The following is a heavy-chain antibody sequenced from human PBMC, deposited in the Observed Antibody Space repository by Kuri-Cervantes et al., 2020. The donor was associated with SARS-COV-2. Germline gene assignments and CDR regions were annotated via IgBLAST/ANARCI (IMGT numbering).Heavy chain of an antibody. J-gene: IGHJ4*02. CDR2: IIPIFGTA. CDR1: GGTFSSYA. D-gene: IGHD6-6*01. CDR3: ARETYSSSSGVDY. V-gene: IGHV1-69*05. Sequence: VKVSCKASGGTFSSYAISWVRQAPGQGLEWMGGIIPIFGTANYAQKFQGRVTVTTDESTSTAYMELSSLRSEDTAVYYCARETYSSSSGVDYWGQGTLVTVAS.